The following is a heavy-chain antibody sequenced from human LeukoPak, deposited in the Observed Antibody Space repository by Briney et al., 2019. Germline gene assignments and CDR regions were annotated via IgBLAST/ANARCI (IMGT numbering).Heavy chain of an antibody. Sequence: GGSLRLSCAASGFTFSSYAMSWVRQAPGKGLEWVSAISGSGGSTYYADSVKGRFTISRDNSKNTLYLQMNSLRAEDTAIYYCAKLLTVTTLPFDYWGQGTLVTVSS. CDR2: ISGSGGST. V-gene: IGHV3-23*01. D-gene: IGHD4-17*01. J-gene: IGHJ4*02. CDR3: AKLLTVTTLPFDY. CDR1: GFTFSSYA.